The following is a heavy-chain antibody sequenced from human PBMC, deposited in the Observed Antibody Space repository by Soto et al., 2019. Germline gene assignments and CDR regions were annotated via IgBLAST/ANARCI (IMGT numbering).Heavy chain of an antibody. V-gene: IGHV3-64D*06. CDR3: VKDLDPPDSSAPVDY. J-gene: IGHJ4*02. CDR2: ISSSGSTA. Sequence: GGSLRLSCAASGFTFSRFELHWVRQAPGKGLEWISYISSSGSTAYYADSVKGRFTISRDNSKNTLYLQMSSLRAEDTAVYYCVKDLDPPDSSAPVDYWGQGTLVTVSS. CDR1: GFTFSRFE. D-gene: IGHD3-22*01.